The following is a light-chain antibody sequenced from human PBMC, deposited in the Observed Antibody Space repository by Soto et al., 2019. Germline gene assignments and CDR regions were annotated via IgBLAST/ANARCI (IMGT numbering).Light chain of an antibody. CDR1: QSVSSSY. CDR3: QQYGSSPS. V-gene: IGKV3-20*01. Sequence: EIVMTQSPGTLSLSPGERATLTCRASQSVSSSYLAWSKQKPGQAPRLLIYGASSSATGIPDRFSGSGSGTVFTLTISRLEPEDFAVAYCQQYGSSPSFGQGTQVDI. J-gene: IGKJ1*01. CDR2: GAS.